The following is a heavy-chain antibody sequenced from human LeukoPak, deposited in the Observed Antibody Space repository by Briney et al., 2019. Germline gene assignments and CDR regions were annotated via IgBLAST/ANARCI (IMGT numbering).Heavy chain of an antibody. V-gene: IGHV3-64*02. CDR2: IASNGGTK. CDR3: AREYCTTNNCYNWGLGY. CDR1: GFSFNTYT. D-gene: IGHD2-2*02. Sequence: GGSLRLSGAASGFSFNTYTMRWFRQAPGKGLEYVSGIASNGGTKYYADSVKGRFTISRDNFKNTVYLQMDSLRTEDMAVYYCAREYCTTNNCYNWGLGYWGQGTLVTVSS. J-gene: IGHJ4*02.